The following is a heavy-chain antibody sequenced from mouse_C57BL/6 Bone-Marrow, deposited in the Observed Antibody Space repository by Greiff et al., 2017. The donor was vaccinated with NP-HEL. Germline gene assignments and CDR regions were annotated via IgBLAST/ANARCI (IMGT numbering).Heavy chain of an antibody. V-gene: IGHV1-52*01. CDR1: GYTFTSYW. CDR3: ARGFRLAWFAY. Sequence: QVQLQQPGAELVRPGSSVKLSCKASGYTFTSYWMHWVKQRPIQGLEWIGNIDPSDSETTSNQKFKDKATLTVDKSSSTAYMQLSSLTSEDSAVYYCARGFRLAWFAYWGQGTLVTVSA. J-gene: IGHJ3*01. CDR2: IDPSDSET.